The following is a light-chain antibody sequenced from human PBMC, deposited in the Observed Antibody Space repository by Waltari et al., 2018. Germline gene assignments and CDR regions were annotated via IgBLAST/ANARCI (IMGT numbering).Light chain of an antibody. Sequence: QLVLTQSPSASASLGASVKLTCTLSSGHSSNIIAWLQQPPGKGPRYLMQVKRDGRHRKGDEIPDRFSGSSSGAERYLTISSLQSEDEADYYCETGGHGTWVFGGGTKLTVL. CDR2: VKRDGRH. J-gene: IGLJ3*02. CDR1: SGHSSNI. CDR3: ETGGHGTWV. V-gene: IGLV4-69*01.